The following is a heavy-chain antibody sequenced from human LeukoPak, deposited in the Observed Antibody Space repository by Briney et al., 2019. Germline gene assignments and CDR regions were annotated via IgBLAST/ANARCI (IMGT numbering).Heavy chain of an antibody. Sequence: GGSLRLSCAASGFTFSNAWMSWVRQAPGKGLEWVGQIKRKVDGETTHYAASVKGRFTISRDDSKNTLYLQMNSLKTEDTAVYYCTTAPYCGGDCYSDYWGQGTLVTVSS. D-gene: IGHD2-21*02. J-gene: IGHJ4*02. CDR3: TTAPYCGGDCYSDY. CDR2: IKRKVDGETT. V-gene: IGHV3-15*01. CDR1: GFTFSNAW.